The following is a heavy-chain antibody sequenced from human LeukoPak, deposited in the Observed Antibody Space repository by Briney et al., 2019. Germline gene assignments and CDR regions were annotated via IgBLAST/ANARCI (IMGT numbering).Heavy chain of an antibody. D-gene: IGHD6-19*01. V-gene: IGHV4-59*01. J-gene: IGHJ4*02. CDR1: GGSISSYY. CDR3: TRDPGPDTSGWYIVDY. Sequence: PSETLSLTCTVSGGSISSYYWSWIRQPPGKGLEWIGHIYYSGSTNYNPSLKNRVTISLDTSKNQFSLKLNSVTAADTAVYYCTRDPGPDTSGWYIVDYWGQGTLVTVSS. CDR2: IYYSGST.